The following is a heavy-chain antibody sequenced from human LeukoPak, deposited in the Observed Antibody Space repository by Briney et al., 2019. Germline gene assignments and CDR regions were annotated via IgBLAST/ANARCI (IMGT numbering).Heavy chain of an antibody. CDR3: VKGHDISEYSRFDY. Sequence: GSLRLSCSASGFTFSNYAMHWVRQAPGKGLEHVSAISTNGISTHNADSVKGRFIISRDNSKNTLYLQMRSLRVEDTAVYYCVKGHDISEYSRFDYWGQGILVTVSS. V-gene: IGHV3-64D*06. D-gene: IGHD3-22*01. CDR2: ISTNGIST. CDR1: GFTFSNYA. J-gene: IGHJ4*02.